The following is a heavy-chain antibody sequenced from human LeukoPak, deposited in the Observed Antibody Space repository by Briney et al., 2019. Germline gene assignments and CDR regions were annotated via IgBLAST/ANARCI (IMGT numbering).Heavy chain of an antibody. D-gene: IGHD6-13*01. V-gene: IGHV3-21*01. CDR2: ISSSSSYI. Sequence: PGGSLGLSCAASGFTFSSYSMNWVRQAPGKGLEWVSSISSSSSYIYYADSVKGRFTISRDNAKNSLYLQMNSLRAEDTAVYYCARDVETYAAAEEYYFDYWGQGTLVTVSS. J-gene: IGHJ4*02. CDR3: ARDVETYAAAEEYYFDY. CDR1: GFTFSSYS.